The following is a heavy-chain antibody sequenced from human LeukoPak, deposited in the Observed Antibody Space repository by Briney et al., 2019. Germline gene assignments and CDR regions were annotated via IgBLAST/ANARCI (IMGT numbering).Heavy chain of an antibody. CDR1: GGSFSGYY. V-gene: IGHV4-34*01. D-gene: IGHD5-12*01. J-gene: IGHJ4*02. CDR3: ARGRGWLRPFHFDY. Sequence: SETLSLTCAVYGGSFSGYYWSWIRQPPGKGLEWIGEINHSGSTNYIPSLKSRVTISVDTSKNQFSLKLSSVTAADTAVYYCARGRGWLRPFHFDYWGQGTLVTVSS. CDR2: INHSGST.